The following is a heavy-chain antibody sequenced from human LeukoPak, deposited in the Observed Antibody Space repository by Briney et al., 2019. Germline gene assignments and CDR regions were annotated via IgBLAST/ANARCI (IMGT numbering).Heavy chain of an antibody. D-gene: IGHD3-10*01. V-gene: IGHV4-59*01. J-gene: IGHJ6*03. Sequence: PSETLSLTCTVSGGSISSYYWSWIRQPPGKGLEWIGGIYYSGYTNYKSSLKSRVTISVDTSKNQFSLKLSSVTAADTAVYYCARTTMVRGTYYMDVWGKGTTVTVSS. CDR3: ARTTMVRGTYYMDV. CDR1: GGSISSYY. CDR2: IYYSGYT.